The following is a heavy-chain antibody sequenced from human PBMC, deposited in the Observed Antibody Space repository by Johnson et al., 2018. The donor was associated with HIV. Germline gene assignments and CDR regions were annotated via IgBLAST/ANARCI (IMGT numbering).Heavy chain of an antibody. CDR1: GFTFNDYG. Sequence: EVQLVESGGGVVRPGGSLRLSCAASGFTFNDYGMSWVRQAPGKGLEWVSGFNWNGGSTGYADSVKGRFTISRDNAKNSLYLQMNSLRAEDTDLYYCARDPEYCSGGSCYAAFDIWGQGTMVTVSS. CDR3: ARDPEYCSGGSCYAAFDI. J-gene: IGHJ3*02. V-gene: IGHV3-20*04. D-gene: IGHD2-15*01. CDR2: FNWNGGST.